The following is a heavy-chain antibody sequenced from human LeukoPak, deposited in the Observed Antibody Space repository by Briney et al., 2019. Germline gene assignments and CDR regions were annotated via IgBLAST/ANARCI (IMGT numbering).Heavy chain of an antibody. V-gene: IGHV3-7*01. CDR1: GFTFTKYW. D-gene: IGHD3-3*01. CDR3: ARDAYTIFGDYYFGY. Sequence: GGSLRLSCAASGFTFTKYWMSWVRQAPGKGLEWVANIKQDGSEKYYVDSVKGRFTISRDNAKNSLYLQMNSLRAEDTAVYYCARDAYTIFGDYYFGYWGQGTLVTVSS. J-gene: IGHJ4*02. CDR2: IKQDGSEK.